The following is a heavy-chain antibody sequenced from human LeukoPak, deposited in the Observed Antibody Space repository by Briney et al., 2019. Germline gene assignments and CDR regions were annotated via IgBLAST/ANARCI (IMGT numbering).Heavy chain of an antibody. CDR1: GFTFSSYA. D-gene: IGHD3-16*02. CDR2: ISGSGGST. V-gene: IGHV3-23*01. CDR3: AKTLNDYAWGSYRFNYFDY. J-gene: IGHJ4*02. Sequence: GGSLRLSCAASGFTFSSYAMSWVRQAPGKGLEWVSAISGSGGSTYYADSVKGRFTISRDNSKNTLYLQMNSLRAEDTAVYYCAKTLNDYAWGSYRFNYFDYWGQGTLVTVSS.